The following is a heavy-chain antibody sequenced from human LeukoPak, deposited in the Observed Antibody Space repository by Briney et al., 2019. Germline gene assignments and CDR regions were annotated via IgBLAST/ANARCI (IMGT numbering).Heavy chain of an antibody. CDR1: GGSISSYY. D-gene: IGHD3-10*01. CDR3: ARVPYGDGMDV. V-gene: IGHV4-59*01. J-gene: IGHJ6*02. Sequence: SETLSLTCTVSGGSISSYYWSWIRQPPGKGLEWIGYIYYSGSTNYNPSLKSRVTISVDTSKNQFSLKLSSVTAEDTAVYYCARVPYGDGMDVWGQGTTVTVSS. CDR2: IYYSGST.